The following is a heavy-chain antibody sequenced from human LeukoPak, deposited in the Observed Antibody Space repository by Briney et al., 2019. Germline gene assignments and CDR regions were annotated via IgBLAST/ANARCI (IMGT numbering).Heavy chain of an antibody. V-gene: IGHV3-74*01. CDR1: GFTFSSDW. D-gene: IGHD2-15*01. CDR3: AKDCNGGNCYIDY. J-gene: IGHJ4*02. Sequence: GRSLRLSCAASGFTFSSDWMHWVRQAPGQGLVWVSRINPAGSSTNYADSVKGRFTISSDNSKNTLYLQMNSLRAEDTAIYYCAKDCNGGNCYIDYWGQGTLVTVAS. CDR2: INPAGSST.